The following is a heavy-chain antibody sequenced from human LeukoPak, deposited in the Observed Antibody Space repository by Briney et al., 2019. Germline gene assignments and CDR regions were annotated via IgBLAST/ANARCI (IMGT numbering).Heavy chain of an antibody. D-gene: IGHD3-9*01. J-gene: IGHJ4*02. CDR1: GGSISSYY. V-gene: IGHV4-59*01. Sequence: SETLSLTCTVSGGSISSYYWSWIRQPPGKGLEWIGYIYYSGSTNYNPSLKSRVTISVDTSKNQFSLKLSSVTAADTAVYYCARVTSGYDILTGSAFDYWGQGTLVTDSS. CDR3: ARVTSGYDILTGSAFDY. CDR2: IYYSGST.